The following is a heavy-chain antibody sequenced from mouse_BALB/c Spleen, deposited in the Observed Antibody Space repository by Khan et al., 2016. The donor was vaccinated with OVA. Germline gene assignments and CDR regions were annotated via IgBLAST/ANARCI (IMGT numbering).Heavy chain of an antibody. D-gene: IGHD2-1*01. Sequence: DVMLVESGGGLVKPGGTLKLSCAASGFTISTFAMSWVRQTPEKRLEWVATINSDGDYTYYPDNVTGRFTISRDNAKNTLYLQMNSLRSEDTAMYYCARSPYGNFAYWGQGTLVTVSA. CDR1: GFTISTFA. V-gene: IGHV5-9-1*01. CDR3: ARSPYGNFAY. J-gene: IGHJ3*01. CDR2: INSDGDYT.